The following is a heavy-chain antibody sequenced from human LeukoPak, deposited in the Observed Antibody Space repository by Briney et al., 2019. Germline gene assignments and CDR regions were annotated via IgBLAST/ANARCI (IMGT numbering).Heavy chain of an antibody. CDR2: ISAYNGNT. D-gene: IGHD6-19*01. V-gene: IGHV1-18*01. J-gene: IGHJ4*02. Sequence: VASVKVPCKASGYTFTSYGISWVRQAPGQGLEWMGWISAYNGNTNYAQKLQGRVTMTTDTSTSTAYMELRSLRSDDTAVYYRARTPVSSGWYVLPYYFDYWGQGTLVTVSS. CDR3: ARTPVSSGWYVLPYYFDY. CDR1: GYTFTSYG.